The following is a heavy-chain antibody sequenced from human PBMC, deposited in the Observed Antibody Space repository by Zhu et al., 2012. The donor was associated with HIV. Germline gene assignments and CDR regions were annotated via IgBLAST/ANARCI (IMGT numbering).Heavy chain of an antibody. CDR1: GYSISSGYY. V-gene: IGHV4-38-2*02. CDR2: IYHSGST. J-gene: IGHJ4*02. Sequence: QVQLQESGPGLVKPSETLSLTCAVSGYSISSGYYWGWIRQPPGKGLGWIGSIYHSGSTYYNPSLKSRVTISVDTSKNXFXLKLSSVTAADTAVYYCARDLRLVSDYGDYVAQYFDYWGQGTLVHRLL. D-gene: IGHD4-17*01. CDR3: ARDLRLVSDYGDYVAQYFDY.